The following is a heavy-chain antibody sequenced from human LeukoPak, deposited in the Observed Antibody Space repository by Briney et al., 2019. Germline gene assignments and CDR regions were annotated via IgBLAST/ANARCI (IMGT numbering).Heavy chain of an antibody. CDR2: ISSSSSYI. D-gene: IGHD1/OR15-1a*01. Sequence: GGSLRLSCAASGFTFSSYSMNWVRQAPGKGLEWVSSISSSSSYIYYADSVKGRFTISRDNAKNSVYLQMNRLRAEDTAVYYCARVRREMKRSLGRTTEYSYYYYTDVWGKGTTVTVSS. CDR3: ARVRREMKRSLGRTTEYSYYYYTDV. V-gene: IGHV3-21*04. J-gene: IGHJ6*03. CDR1: GFTFSSYS.